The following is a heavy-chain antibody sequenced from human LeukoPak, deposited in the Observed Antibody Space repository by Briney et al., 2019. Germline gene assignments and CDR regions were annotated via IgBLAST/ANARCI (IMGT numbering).Heavy chain of an antibody. V-gene: IGHV3-48*03. CDR3: ARGGYYGSGRYYFDS. D-gene: IGHD3-3*01. CDR2: ISTSGSTI. CDR1: GFTFSSYE. Sequence: PGGSLRLSCAASGFTFSSYEMNWVRQAPGKGLDWVSYISTSGSTIYYADSVKGRFTIPRDNAKNTLHLQMNSLRAEDTAVYYCARGGYYGSGRYYFDSWGQGTLVTVSS. J-gene: IGHJ4*02.